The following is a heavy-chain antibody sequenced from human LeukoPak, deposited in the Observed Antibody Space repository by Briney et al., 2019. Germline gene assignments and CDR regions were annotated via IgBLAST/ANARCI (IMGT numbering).Heavy chain of an antibody. V-gene: IGHV4-34*01. CDR1: GGSFSGYY. D-gene: IGHD3-22*01. J-gene: IGHJ6*02. CDR3: AMEVGVSYGMDV. CDR2: INHSGST. Sequence: SETLSLTCAVYGGSFSGYYWSWIRQTPGKGLEWIGEINHSGSTNYNPSLKSRVTISVDTSKNQFSLKLSSVTAADTAVYYRAMEVGVSYGMDVWGQGTTVTVSS.